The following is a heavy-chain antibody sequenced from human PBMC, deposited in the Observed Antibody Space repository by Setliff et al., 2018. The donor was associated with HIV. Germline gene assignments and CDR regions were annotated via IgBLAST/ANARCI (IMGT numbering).Heavy chain of an antibody. CDR3: ARLGYVSGGFYKTPGPYYFDY. CDR2: IYYSGAT. V-gene: IGHV4-38-2*01. D-gene: IGHD3-10*01. CDR1: GHSISSGYY. J-gene: IGHJ4*02. Sequence: SETLSLTCAVSGHSISSGYYWGWIRQTPDKGLEWIGIIYYSGATYYNPSLTSRVTISVDTSRNQFSLKLRSVTAADTAAYYCARLGYVSGGFYKTPGPYYFDYWGQGALVTVSS.